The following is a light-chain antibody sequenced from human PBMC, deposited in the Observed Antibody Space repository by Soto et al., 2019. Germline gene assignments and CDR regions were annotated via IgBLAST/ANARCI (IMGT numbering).Light chain of an antibody. CDR3: QLYNNWPPST. V-gene: IGKV1-8*01. CDR2: AAS. J-gene: IGKJ5*01. Sequence: AIQLTQSRSSLCACAGDTVTIACRKSQGISSYLAWYQQKPGKAPKLLIYAASTLQSGVPSRFSGSGSGTEFTLTISSLQSEDCAAYYCQLYNNWPPSTVGHGTRLEIK. CDR1: QGISSY.